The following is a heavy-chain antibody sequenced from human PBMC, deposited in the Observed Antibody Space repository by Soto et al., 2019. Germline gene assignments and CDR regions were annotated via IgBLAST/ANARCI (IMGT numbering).Heavy chain of an antibody. Sequence: QVQLVESGGGVVQPGRSLRLSCAASGFTFSSYGMHWVRQAPGKGLEWVEVISYDGSNKYYADSVKGRFTISRDNSKNTLYLQMNSLRAEDTAVYYCAKGHSSSWYSEYYFDYWGQGTLVTVSS. J-gene: IGHJ4*02. CDR1: GFTFSSYG. V-gene: IGHV3-30*18. CDR2: ISYDGSNK. D-gene: IGHD6-13*01. CDR3: AKGHSSSWYSEYYFDY.